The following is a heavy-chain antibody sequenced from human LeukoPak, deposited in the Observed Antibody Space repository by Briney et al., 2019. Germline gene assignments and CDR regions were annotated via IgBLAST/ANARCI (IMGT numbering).Heavy chain of an antibody. CDR1: GGSINIYY. J-gene: IGHJ6*03. Sequence: SETLSLTRTASGGSINIYYWSWIRQPAGKGLEWIGRIFTSGNTNYNPSLKSRVTLSVDKSKNQFSLKLNSVTAADTAVYYCATSTVTTENSYHYIDVWGKGTTVTVSS. D-gene: IGHD4-17*01. CDR2: IFTSGNT. V-gene: IGHV4-4*07. CDR3: ATSTVTTENSYHYIDV.